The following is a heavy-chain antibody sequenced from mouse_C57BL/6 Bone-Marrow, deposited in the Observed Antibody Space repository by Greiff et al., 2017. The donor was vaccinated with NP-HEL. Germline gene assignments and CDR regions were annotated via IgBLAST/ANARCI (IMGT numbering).Heavy chain of an antibody. J-gene: IGHJ1*03. CDR2: ISSGSSTI. Sequence: DVKLVESGGGLVKPGGSLKLSCAASGFTFSDYGMHWVRQAPEKGLEWVAYISSGSSTIYYADTVKGRFTISRDNAKNTLFLQMTSLRSEDTAMYYCARPGDFHWYFDVWGTGTTVTVSS. CDR1: GFTFSDYG. CDR3: ARPGDFHWYFDV. V-gene: IGHV5-17*01.